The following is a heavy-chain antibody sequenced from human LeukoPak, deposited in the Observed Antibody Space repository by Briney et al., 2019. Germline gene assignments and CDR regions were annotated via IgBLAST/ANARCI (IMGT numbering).Heavy chain of an antibody. D-gene: IGHD6-19*01. CDR3: ARDSSGWYLFDY. CDR2: INHGGDT. CDR1: GGSFSGYY. Sequence: SETLSLTCAVYGGSFSGYYWNWIRQPPGKGLEWIGEINHGGDTNYNPSLKSRVTISVDTSKKQFSLKVRSVTAAETAVYYCARDSSGWYLFDYWGQGTLVTVSS. V-gene: IGHV4-34*01. J-gene: IGHJ4*02.